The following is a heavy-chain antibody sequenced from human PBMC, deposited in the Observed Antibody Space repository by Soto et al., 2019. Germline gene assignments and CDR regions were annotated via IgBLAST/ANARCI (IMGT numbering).Heavy chain of an antibody. CDR3: AREWDCSSASCYGNYFDY. CDR1: GSTFSGLS. Sequence: EVQLVESGGGLVQPGGSLNYSLAPLGSTFSGLSWNWVRRVPGRGWEGVHNIRSSRRTINYADSVKGRFTISRDNAKNSLYLQMNSLRAEDTAVYYCAREWDCSSASCYGNYFDYWGQGTLVTVSS. V-gene: IGHV3-48*01. D-gene: IGHD2-2*01. J-gene: IGHJ4*02. CDR2: IRSSRRTI.